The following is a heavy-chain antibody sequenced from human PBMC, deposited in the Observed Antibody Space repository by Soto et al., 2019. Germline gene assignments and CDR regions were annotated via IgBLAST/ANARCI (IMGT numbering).Heavy chain of an antibody. CDR2: IFNSGST. J-gene: IGHJ4*02. CDR1: GDSISSYY. Sequence: ASETLSLTCAVPGDSISSYYWSWIRQPPGRGLEWIGYIFNSGSTNHNPSLKSRVTISVDTSKNQFSLKLSSVTAADTAVYYCARHGTMVTSRKYFFDYWGQGTLVTVSS. CDR3: ARHGTMVTSRKYFFDY. V-gene: IGHV4-59*08. D-gene: IGHD4-17*01.